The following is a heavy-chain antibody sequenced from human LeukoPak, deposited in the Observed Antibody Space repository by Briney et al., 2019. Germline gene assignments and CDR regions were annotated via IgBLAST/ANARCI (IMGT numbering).Heavy chain of an antibody. D-gene: IGHD4-11*01. CDR2: ISSSSNYI. CDR1: GFTFHNYN. J-gene: IGHJ4*02. Sequence: PGGSLRLSCAASGFTFHNYNMNWVRQAPGKGLEWVSFISSSSNYIYYTDSVKGRFTISRDNAKNSLFLQMNSLRAEDTAVYYCARGTPTTRDFDYWGQGTLVTVSS. CDR3: ARGTPTTRDFDY. V-gene: IGHV3-21*01.